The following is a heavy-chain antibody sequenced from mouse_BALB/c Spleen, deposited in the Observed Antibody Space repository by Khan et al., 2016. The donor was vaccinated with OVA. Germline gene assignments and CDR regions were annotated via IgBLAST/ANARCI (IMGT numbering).Heavy chain of an antibody. CDR2: ISSSGST. J-gene: IGHJ4*01. D-gene: IGHD1-3*01. Sequence: VQLKESGPGLVKPSQSLSLTCTVTGYSITSDYAWNWIRQFPGNKLEWMGYISSSGSTNYNPALKSRISITRDTSKNQFFLQLNSVTTEDTATYSCSSESTRYNCAMDYWGQGTSVTVSS. V-gene: IGHV3-2*02. CDR3: SSESTRYNCAMDY. CDR1: GYSITSDYA.